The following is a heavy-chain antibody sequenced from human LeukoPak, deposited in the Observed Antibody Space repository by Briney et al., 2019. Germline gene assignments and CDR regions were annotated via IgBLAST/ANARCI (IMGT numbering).Heavy chain of an antibody. CDR2: ISYDGSNK. CDR1: GFTFRSYA. Sequence: PGGSLTLSCVASGFTFRSYAMHWVRQAPGKGLEWVAVISYDGSNKYYADSVKGRFTISRDNSKNTLYLQMNSLRAEDTAVYYCARVDVWGQGTTVTVSS. CDR3: ARVDV. V-gene: IGHV3-30-3*01. J-gene: IGHJ6*02.